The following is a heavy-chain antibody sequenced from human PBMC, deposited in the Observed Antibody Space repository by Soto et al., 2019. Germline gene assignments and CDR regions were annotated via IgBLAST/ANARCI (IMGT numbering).Heavy chain of an antibody. J-gene: IGHJ6*02. CDR1: GGTFSSYA. V-gene: IGHV1-69*13. CDR3: ARDLYCTNGVCYGYYYYGMDV. CDR2: IIPIFGTA. Sequence: SVKVSCKASGGTFSSYAISWVRQAPGQGLEWMGGIIPIFGTANYVQKFQGRVTITADESTSTAYMELSSLRSEDTAVYYCARDLYCTNGVCYGYYYYGMDVWGQGTTVTVSS. D-gene: IGHD2-8*01.